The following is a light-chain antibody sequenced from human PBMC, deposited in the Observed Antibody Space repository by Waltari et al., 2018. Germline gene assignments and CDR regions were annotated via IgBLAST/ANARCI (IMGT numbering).Light chain of an antibody. CDR1: QGINNF. CDR2: AAS. J-gene: IGKJ1*01. CDR3: QQLSDYPRT. V-gene: IGKV1-9*01. Sequence: DIQLTQSPSFLSASVGDRVTITCRASQGINNFLAWYQQRPGKAPKFLLYAASPLQSGVPSRFSGSGSGTEFTLTVSSLQPEDVATYYCQQLSDYPRTFGQGTKVEIK.